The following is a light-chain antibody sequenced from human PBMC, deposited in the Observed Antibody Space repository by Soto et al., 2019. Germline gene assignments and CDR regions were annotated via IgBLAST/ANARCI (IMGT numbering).Light chain of an antibody. V-gene: IGKV3-20*01. CDR1: QSVSSSF. Sequence: XILFTQSPCTLSLSPGERATLSCRSIQSVSSSFLAWYQQKTGQSPRLIIYGESSRATCIPERFSGSGSWKDFTITISRLEPEDFAVYYCQQYGSSPATFGQGTKVDIK. J-gene: IGKJ1*01. CDR3: QQYGSSPAT. CDR2: GES.